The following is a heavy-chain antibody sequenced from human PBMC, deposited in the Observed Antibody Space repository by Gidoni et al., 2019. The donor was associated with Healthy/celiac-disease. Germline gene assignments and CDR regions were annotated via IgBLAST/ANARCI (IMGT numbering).Heavy chain of an antibody. V-gene: IGHV4-34*01. CDR1: GGSFSGYY. J-gene: IGHJ4*02. CDR2: IHHSGST. CDR3: AASRRGYYDSLGY. Sequence: QAPLQQSRSGLLQPSETLSLTCAVYGGSFSGYYWSCIRQPPGKGREWIGKIHHSGSTNYNPPLKSRVTISVDTSKNQFCRKLSAVTAADTAVYYYAASRRGYYDSLGYWGQGTLVTVSS. D-gene: IGHD3-22*01.